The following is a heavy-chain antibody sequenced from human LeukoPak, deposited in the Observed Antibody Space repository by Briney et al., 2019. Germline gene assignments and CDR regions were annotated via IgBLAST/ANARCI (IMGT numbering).Heavy chain of an antibody. J-gene: IGHJ5*02. D-gene: IGHD2-15*01. V-gene: IGHV4-39*07. CDR1: GGSISSSSYY. Sequence: SETLSLTCTVSGGSISSSSYYWGWIRQPPGKGLEWIGSIYYSGSTYYNPSPKSRVTISVDTSKNQFSLKLSSVTAADTAVYYCARDSLGYCSGGSCYNWFDPWGQGTLVTVSS. CDR3: ARDSLGYCSGGSCYNWFDP. CDR2: IYYSGST.